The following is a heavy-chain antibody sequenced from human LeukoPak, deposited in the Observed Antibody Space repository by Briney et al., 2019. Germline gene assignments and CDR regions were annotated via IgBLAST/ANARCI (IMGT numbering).Heavy chain of an antibody. CDR1: GYTFTSYG. J-gene: IGHJ4*02. CDR3: ARAVAGTGFDY. D-gene: IGHD6-19*01. Sequence: GASVKVSCKASGYTFTSYGISWVRQAPGQGLEWMGWISAYNGNANYAQKLQGRVAMTTDTSTSTAYMELRSLRSDDTAVYYCARAVAGTGFDYWGQGTLVTVSS. CDR2: ISAYNGNA. V-gene: IGHV1-18*01.